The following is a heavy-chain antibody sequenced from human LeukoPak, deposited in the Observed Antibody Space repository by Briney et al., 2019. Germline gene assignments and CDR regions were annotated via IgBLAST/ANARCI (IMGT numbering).Heavy chain of an antibody. V-gene: IGHV1-46*01. CDR3: ATDHSMANTAWWFDP. Sequence: ASVKVSCKASGYTFTAYLLHWVRQAPGQGLEWMGVINPSGTGTSYAQKFQGRITMSRDTSTSTVYMELSSLRSEDTAFYYCATDHSMANTAWWFDPWGQGTLVTVSS. D-gene: IGHD5-24*01. J-gene: IGHJ5*02. CDR1: GYTFTAYL. CDR2: INPSGTGT.